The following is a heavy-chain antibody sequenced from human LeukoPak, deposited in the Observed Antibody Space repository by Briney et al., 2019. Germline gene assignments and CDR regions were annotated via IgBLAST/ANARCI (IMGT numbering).Heavy chain of an antibody. CDR1: SGSISTSNYY. CDR2: IFYSGST. CDR3: ARAEINDYSRY. D-gene: IGHD4-11*01. J-gene: IGHJ4*02. Sequence: SETLSLTCTVSSGSISTSNYYWGRVRQPPGKALEWIENIFYSGSTYYNPSLKSRVTISIDTSKNQFSLKLTSVTAADTALYYCARAEINDYSRYWGQGIPVIVSS. V-gene: IGHV4-39*07.